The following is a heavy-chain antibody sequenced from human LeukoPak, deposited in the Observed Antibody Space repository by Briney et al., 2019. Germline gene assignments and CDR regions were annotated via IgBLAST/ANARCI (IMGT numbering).Heavy chain of an antibody. CDR2: ISAYNGNT. CDR3: ARDRGSGWYLGVYYYYGMDV. J-gene: IGHJ6*02. D-gene: IGHD6-19*01. Sequence: GASGKVSCKASGYTFTSYGISWVRQAPGQGLEWMGWISAYNGNTNYAQKLQGRVTMTTDTSTSTAYMELRSLRSDDTAVYYCARDRGSGWYLGVYYYYGMDVWGQGNTVTASS. V-gene: IGHV1-18*01. CDR1: GYTFTSYG.